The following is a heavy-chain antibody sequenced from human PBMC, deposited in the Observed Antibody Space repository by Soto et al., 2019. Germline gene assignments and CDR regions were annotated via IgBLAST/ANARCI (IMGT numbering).Heavy chain of an antibody. CDR2: ISANTGNT. CDR3: ARDGRYSGSYGGYYFDY. Sequence: QVQLVQSGAEVKKPGASVKVSCKASGYTFTSYGISWVRQAPGQGLEWMGWISANTGNTNLAQKLQGRVTMTTDTSTSTAYMELRSLRSDDTAVYYCARDGRYSGSYGGYYFDYWGQGTLVTVSS. CDR1: GYTFTSYG. V-gene: IGHV1-18*01. D-gene: IGHD1-26*01. J-gene: IGHJ4*02.